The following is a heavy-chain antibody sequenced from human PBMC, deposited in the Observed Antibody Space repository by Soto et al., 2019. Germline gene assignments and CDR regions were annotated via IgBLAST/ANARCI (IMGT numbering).Heavy chain of an antibody. Sequence: SCKASGGTFSSYAISWVRQAPGQRLEWMGWINPVNGNTKSSQKFQDRVIITRDTSASTAYMELRSLRSEDTAVYYCARGIATGQLDPWGQGTLVTVSS. CDR3: ARGIATGQLDP. CDR1: GGTFSSYA. D-gene: IGHD6-13*01. V-gene: IGHV1-3*01. CDR2: INPVNGNT. J-gene: IGHJ5*02.